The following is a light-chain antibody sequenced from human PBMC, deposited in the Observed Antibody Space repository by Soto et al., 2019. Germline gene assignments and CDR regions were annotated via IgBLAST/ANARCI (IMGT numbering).Light chain of an antibody. J-gene: IGLJ2*01. CDR1: SSNIGAGYD. Sequence: QSVLTQPPSVSGAPGQRVTISCTGSSSNIGAGYDVHWYRQLPGTAPKVLIYGNSNRPSGVPDRFSGSKSGTSASLAISGLQADDEADYYCQAYDSSLRGVFGGGTKLTVL. V-gene: IGLV1-40*01. CDR3: QAYDSSLRGV. CDR2: GNS.